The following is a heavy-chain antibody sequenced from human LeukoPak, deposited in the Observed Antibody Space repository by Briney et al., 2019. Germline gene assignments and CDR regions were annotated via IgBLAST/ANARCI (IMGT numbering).Heavy chain of an antibody. D-gene: IGHD3-22*01. CDR3: ASYYYDSSGYWGDYFDY. Sequence: SETLSLTCTVSGGAISSYYWSWIRQPPGKGLEWIGYIYYSGSTNYNPSLKSRVTISVDTSKNQFSLKLSSVTAADTAVYYCASYYYDSSGYWGDYFDYWGQGTLVTVSS. J-gene: IGHJ4*02. CDR2: IYYSGST. CDR1: GGAISSYY. V-gene: IGHV4-59*08.